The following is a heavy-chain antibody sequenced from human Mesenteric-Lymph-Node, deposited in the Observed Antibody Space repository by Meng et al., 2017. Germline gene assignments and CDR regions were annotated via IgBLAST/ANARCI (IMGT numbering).Heavy chain of an antibody. CDR2: IYYSGST. Sequence: SETLSLTCTVSGGSISSYYWSWIRQPPGKGLEWIGYIYYSGSTNYNPSLKSRVTISVDTSKNQFSLKLSSVTAADTAVYYCTRVDCSGGSCYSVDFDYWGQGTLVTVSS. V-gene: IGHV4-59*01. CDR1: GGSISSYY. CDR3: TRVDCSGGSCYSVDFDY. J-gene: IGHJ4*02. D-gene: IGHD2-15*01.